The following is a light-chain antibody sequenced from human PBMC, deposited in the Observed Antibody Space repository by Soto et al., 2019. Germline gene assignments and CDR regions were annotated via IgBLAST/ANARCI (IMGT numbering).Light chain of an antibody. CDR1: QNIRSN. CDR3: QQYHNWLT. Sequence: EIVMTQSPATLSVAPGEGATLSCWVSQNIRSNLAWYQQKPGQPPRLLIYGASTRATGIPARFSGSGSGTDFTLTISSLQSEDSAVYYCQQYHNWLTFGGGTKVE. CDR2: GAS. V-gene: IGKV3-15*01. J-gene: IGKJ4*01.